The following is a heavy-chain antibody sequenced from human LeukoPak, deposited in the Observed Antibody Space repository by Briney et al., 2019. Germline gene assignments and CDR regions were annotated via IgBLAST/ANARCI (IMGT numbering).Heavy chain of an antibody. D-gene: IGHD2/OR15-2a*01. V-gene: IGHV3-33*01. CDR2: IWYHGGNE. J-gene: IGHJ5*02. Sequence: GGSLRLSCAASGFSFTSYGMHWVRQAPGKGLEWVAVIWYHGGNENYADSVKGRFTISRGTSKNTLYLQMNSLRAEDTAMYYCARDVDTTSHLNWFDPWGQGTLVTVPS. CDR1: GFSFTSYG. CDR3: ARDVDTTSHLNWFDP.